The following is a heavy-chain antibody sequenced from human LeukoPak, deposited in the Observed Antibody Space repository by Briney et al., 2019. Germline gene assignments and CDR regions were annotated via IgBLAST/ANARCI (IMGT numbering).Heavy chain of an antibody. J-gene: IGHJ4*02. D-gene: IGHD2-21*01. CDR3: AKDEEDYGDYAFDY. Sequence: GGSLRLSCAASGFTFSSYAMSWVRQAPGKGLEWVSAISGSGGSTYYAGSVKGRFTISRDNSKNTLYLQMNSLRAEDTAVYYCAKDEEDYGDYAFDYWGQGTLVTVSS. V-gene: IGHV3-23*01. CDR1: GFTFSSYA. CDR2: ISGSGGST.